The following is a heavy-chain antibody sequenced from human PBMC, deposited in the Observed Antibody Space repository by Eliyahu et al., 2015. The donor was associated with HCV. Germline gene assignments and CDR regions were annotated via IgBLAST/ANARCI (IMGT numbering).Heavy chain of an antibody. CDR2: IKQDGSEK. CDR1: GFPFSXXW. Sequence: EVQLVESGGGLVQPGGSLXLSCXASGFPFSXXWMSWVRQAPGKGLEWVANIKQDGSEKYYVDSVKGRFTISRDNAKNSLYLQMNSLRAEDTAVYYCARGPPVAGYYYYYGMDVWGQGTTVTVSS. CDR3: ARGPPVAGYYYYYGMDV. J-gene: IGHJ6*02. V-gene: IGHV3-7*05. D-gene: IGHD6-19*01.